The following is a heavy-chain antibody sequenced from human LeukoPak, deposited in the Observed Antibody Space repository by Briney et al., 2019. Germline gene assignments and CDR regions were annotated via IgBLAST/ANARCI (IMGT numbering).Heavy chain of an antibody. J-gene: IGHJ6*03. V-gene: IGHV1-8*01. Sequence: GASVKVSCKASGYTFTSYDINWVRQATGQGLEWMGLMNPNSGNTGYAQKFQGRVTMTRNTSISTAYMELSSLRSEDTAVYYCAREAPIVGATLYDYYYMDVWGKGTTVTVSS. CDR2: MNPNSGNT. CDR1: GYTFTSYD. CDR3: AREAPIVGATLYDYYYMDV. D-gene: IGHD1-26*01.